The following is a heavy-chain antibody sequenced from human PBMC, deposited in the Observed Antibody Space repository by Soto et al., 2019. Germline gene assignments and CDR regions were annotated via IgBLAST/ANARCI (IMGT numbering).Heavy chain of an antibody. J-gene: IGHJ6*02. CDR1: GFAFSGSG. V-gene: IGHV3-73*01. CDR2: IRTKTNSYAT. Sequence: EVQLVESGGGLVQPGGSLKLSCAASGFAFSGSGIHWVRQASGKGLEWVGHIRTKTNSYATEYAPSVRGRFTISRDDSKNTAYLQMASLKTEDTVVYYCMETLTPMDVWGQGTTVTVSS. CDR3: METLTPMDV. D-gene: IGHD4-17*01.